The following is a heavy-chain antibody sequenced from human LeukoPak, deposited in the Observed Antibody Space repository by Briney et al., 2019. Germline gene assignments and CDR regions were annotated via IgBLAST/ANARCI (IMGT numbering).Heavy chain of an antibody. CDR2: IYSTGTT. CDR3: ARDRPDTTSPTTVGRFDP. V-gene: IGHV4-31*03. J-gene: IGHJ5*02. CDR1: GDSISSGGYY. D-gene: IGHD1-26*01. Sequence: SQTLSLTCSVSGDSISSGGYYWHWIRQHPENGLEWIVYIYSTGTTYYNPSLTSRLTSSLKTSKNQFSLKVTSVTAADTAVYFCARDRPDTTSPTTVGRFDPWGQGTLVTVSS.